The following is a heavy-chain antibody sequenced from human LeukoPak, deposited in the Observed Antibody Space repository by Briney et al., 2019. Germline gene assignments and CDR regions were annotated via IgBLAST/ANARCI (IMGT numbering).Heavy chain of an antibody. D-gene: IGHD1-1*01. CDR1: GYTFTSYY. J-gene: IGHJ6*03. CDR2: INPSGGST. V-gene: IGHV1-46*01. CDR3: ARSQLDYYYMDV. Sequence: ASVKVSCKASGYTFTSYYMHWVRQAPGQGLEWMGIINPSGGSTSYAQKFQGRVTMTRDMSTSTVYMELSSLRSDDTAVYYCARSQLDYYYMDVWGKGTTVTISS.